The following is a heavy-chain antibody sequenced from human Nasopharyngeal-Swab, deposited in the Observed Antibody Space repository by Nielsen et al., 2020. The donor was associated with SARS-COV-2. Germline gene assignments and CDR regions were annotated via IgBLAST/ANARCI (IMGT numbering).Heavy chain of an antibody. CDR3: ARVGGLWSAGFYYYYMDV. Sequence: WIRQPPGKGLEWIGYIYYSGSTNYNPSLKSRVTISVDTSKNQFSLKLSSVTAADTAVYYCARVGGLWSAGFYYYYMDVWGNGTTVPVSS. D-gene: IGHD3-3*01. V-gene: IGHV4-59*01. J-gene: IGHJ6*03. CDR2: IYYSGST.